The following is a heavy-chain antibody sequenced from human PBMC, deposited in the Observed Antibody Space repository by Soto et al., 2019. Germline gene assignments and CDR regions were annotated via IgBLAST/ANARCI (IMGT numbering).Heavy chain of an antibody. CDR1: GFTFSSYA. Sequence: GGSLRLSCAASGFTFSSYAMSWVRQAPGKGLEWVSAISGSGGSTYYADSVKGRFTISRDNSKNTLYLQMNSLRAEDTAVYYCAKDRAARTIFGVVSATADDYWGQGTLVTVSS. CDR3: AKDRAARTIFGVVSATADDY. V-gene: IGHV3-23*01. J-gene: IGHJ4*02. D-gene: IGHD3-3*01. CDR2: ISGSGGST.